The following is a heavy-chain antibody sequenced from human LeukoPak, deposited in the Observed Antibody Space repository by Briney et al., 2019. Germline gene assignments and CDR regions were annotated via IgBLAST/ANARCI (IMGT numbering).Heavy chain of an antibody. CDR1: GFAFSSYG. CDR2: IWYDGGNK. Sequence: PGGSLRLSCAAPGFAFSSYGMHWVRQAPGKGLEWVAVIWYDGGNKYYAESVKGRFTISRDNSKNTLFLQMNSLRTEDTALYYCARDHSNSWYRGVQALDIWGQGTVVTVSS. J-gene: IGHJ3*02. D-gene: IGHD6-13*01. CDR3: ARDHSNSWYRGVQALDI. V-gene: IGHV3-33*01.